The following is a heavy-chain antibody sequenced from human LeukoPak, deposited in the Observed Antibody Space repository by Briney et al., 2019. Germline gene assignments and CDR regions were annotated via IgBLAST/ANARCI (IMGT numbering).Heavy chain of an antibody. CDR1: GGSFSGYY. Sequence: SETLSLTCAVYGGSFSGYYWSWIRQPPGKGLEWIGEINHSGSTNYNPSLKSRVTISVDTSKNQFSLKLSSVTAADTAVYYCARLDIVATGDGDYWGQGTLVTVSS. CDR2: INHSGST. V-gene: IGHV4-34*01. J-gene: IGHJ4*02. CDR3: ARLDIVATGDGDY. D-gene: IGHD5-12*01.